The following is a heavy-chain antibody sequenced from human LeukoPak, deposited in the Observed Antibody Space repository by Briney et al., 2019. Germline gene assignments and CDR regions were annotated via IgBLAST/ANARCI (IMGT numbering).Heavy chain of an antibody. V-gene: IGHV4-59*04. CDR2: IYHSGST. CDR3: ASQRDCSSTSCYEDY. Sequence: SETLSLTCTVSGGSISSYYWSWIRQPPGKGLEWIGYIYHSGSTYYNPSLKSRVTISVDRSKNQFSLKLSSVTAADTAVYYCASQRDCSSTSCYEDYWGQGTLVTVSS. D-gene: IGHD2-2*01. J-gene: IGHJ4*02. CDR1: GGSISSYY.